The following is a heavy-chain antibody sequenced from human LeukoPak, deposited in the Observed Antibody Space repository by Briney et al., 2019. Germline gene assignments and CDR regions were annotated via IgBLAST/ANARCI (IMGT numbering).Heavy chain of an antibody. CDR2: ISGSGAST. D-gene: IGHD6-6*01. CDR1: GFIFSNGA. Sequence: GGSLRLSCAASGFIFSNGAMSWVRQAPGEGLEWVSGISGSGASTHYADSVKGRFTISRDNSKNTLYLQMNSLRAEDTAVYYCAKARSYLDAFDIWGQGTMVTVSS. CDR3: AKARSYLDAFDI. V-gene: IGHV3-23*01. J-gene: IGHJ3*02.